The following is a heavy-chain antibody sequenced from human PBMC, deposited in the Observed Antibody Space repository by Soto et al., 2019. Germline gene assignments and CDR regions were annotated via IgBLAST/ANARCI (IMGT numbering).Heavy chain of an antibody. J-gene: IGHJ4*02. V-gene: IGHV3-74*01. Sequence: EVQLVESGGGLVQPGGSLRLSCAASGFTFSSYWMHWVRQATGKGLVWVSRINSDGSSTSYADSVKGRFTISRDNAKHTLYLQMNSRRAEDTAVYYCARDSPCCSGGSCYPLAYWGQGTRVTFSS. CDR2: INSDGSST. CDR3: ARDSPCCSGGSCYPLAY. D-gene: IGHD2-15*01. CDR1: GFTFSSYW.